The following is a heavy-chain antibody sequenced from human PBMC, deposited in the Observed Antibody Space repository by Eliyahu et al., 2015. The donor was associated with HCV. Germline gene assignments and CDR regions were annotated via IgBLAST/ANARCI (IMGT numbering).Heavy chain of an antibody. CDR3: ARDGGSSGWPNDY. J-gene: IGHJ4*02. Sequence: QVQLVESGGGVVQPGRSLTLSCAXSGFTFSTYGMHWVRQAPGKGLEWVAVIWYDGSNKYYADSVKGRFTISRDNSKNTLYLQMNSLRVEDTAVYYCARDGGSSGWPNDYGDQGTLVTVSS. CDR2: IWYDGSNK. CDR1: GFTFSTYG. D-gene: IGHD6-19*01. V-gene: IGHV3-33*01.